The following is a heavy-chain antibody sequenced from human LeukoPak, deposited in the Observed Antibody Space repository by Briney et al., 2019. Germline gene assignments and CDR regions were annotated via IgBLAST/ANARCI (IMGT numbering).Heavy chain of an antibody. J-gene: IGHJ3*02. V-gene: IGHV3-21*01. CDR3: ATGVAVALRAFDI. Sequence: PGGSLRLSCAASGFTFSSYSMNWVRQAPGKGLEWVSSISSSSSYIYYADSVKGRFTISRDNAKNSLYLQMNSLRAEDTAVYYCATGVAVALRAFDIWGQGTMVTVSS. CDR2: ISSSSSYI. CDR1: GFTFSSYS. D-gene: IGHD6-19*01.